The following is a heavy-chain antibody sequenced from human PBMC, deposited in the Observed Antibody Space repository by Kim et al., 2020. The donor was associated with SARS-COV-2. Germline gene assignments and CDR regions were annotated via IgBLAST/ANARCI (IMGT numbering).Heavy chain of an antibody. D-gene: IGHD3-9*01. Sequence: TDSVKGRLTISRDNAKNSLYLQMNSLRAEDTAVYYCARDDYDISTAFDIWGQGTMVTVSS. J-gene: IGHJ3*02. V-gene: IGHV3-48*03. CDR3: ARDDYDISTAFDI.